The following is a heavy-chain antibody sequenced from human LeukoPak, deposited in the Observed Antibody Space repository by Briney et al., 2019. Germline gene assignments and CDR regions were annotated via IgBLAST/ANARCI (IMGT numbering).Heavy chain of an antibody. CDR2: ISSSGSTI. J-gene: IGHJ4*02. CDR1: GFTFSSYE. CDR3: ARVRRWLHPFNY. V-gene: IGHV3-48*03. D-gene: IGHD5-24*01. Sequence: PGGSLRLSCAASGFTFSSYEMNWVRQAPGKGLEWVSYISSSGSTIYYADSVKGRFTISRDNAKNSLYLQMNSLRAEGTAVYYCARVRRWLHPFNYWGQGTLVTVSS.